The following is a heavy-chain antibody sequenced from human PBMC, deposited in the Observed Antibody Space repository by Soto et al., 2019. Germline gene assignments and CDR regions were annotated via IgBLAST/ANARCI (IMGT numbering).Heavy chain of an antibody. CDR1: GFTFSSYW. D-gene: IGHD3-3*01. CDR2: IKQDGSEK. CDR3: AREGGYDFWSGYPRIYYYYYYMDV. Sequence: GGSLRLSCAASGFTFSSYWMSWVRQAPGKGLEWVANIKQDGSEKYYVDSVKGRFTISRDNAKNSLYLQMNSLRAEDTAVYYCAREGGYDFWSGYPRIYYYYYYMDVWGKGTTVTVSS. J-gene: IGHJ6*03. V-gene: IGHV3-7*01.